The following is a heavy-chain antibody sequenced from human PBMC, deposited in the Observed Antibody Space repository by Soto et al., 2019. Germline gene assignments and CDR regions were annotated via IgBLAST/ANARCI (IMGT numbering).Heavy chain of an antibody. V-gene: IGHV1-69*06. CDR2: IIPIFGTA. D-gene: IGHD1-26*01. CDR3: ASSGSSFQVRQDAFDI. J-gene: IGHJ3*02. Sequence: QVQLVQSGAEVKKPGSSVKVSCKASGGTFSSYAISWVRQAPGQGLEWMGGIIPIFGTANYAQKFQGRVTITADKSTSTAYMELSSLRSEDTAVYYCASSGSSFQVRQDAFDIWGQGTMLTVSS. CDR1: GGTFSSYA.